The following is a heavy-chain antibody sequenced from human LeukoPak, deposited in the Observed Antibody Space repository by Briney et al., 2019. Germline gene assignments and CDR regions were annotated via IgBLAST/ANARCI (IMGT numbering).Heavy chain of an antibody. J-gene: IGHJ3*01. CDR2: IDQGGSTK. D-gene: IGHD1-26*01. Sequence: GGSLRLSCAASGFTFNTYWRIWVGQAPGKGLEWVANIDQGGSTKYYVDSLKGRFTISRDNAKNSLYIQMNRLRAEDTAVYYCVRDKGGRSGAIYYDAFDVWGQGTMVTVSS. CDR1: GFTFNTYW. CDR3: VRDKGGRSGAIYYDAFDV. V-gene: IGHV3-7*01.